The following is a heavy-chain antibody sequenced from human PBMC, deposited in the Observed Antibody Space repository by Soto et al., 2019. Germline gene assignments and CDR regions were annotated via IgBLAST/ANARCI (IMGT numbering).Heavy chain of an antibody. CDR2: IYWNGDK. Sequence: QITLKESGPTLVKPTQPLTLTCTFSGFSLSTVGVGVGWIRQPPGKALQWLALIYWNGDKYYSPSLTNRLTITKDTSKNQVVLTMTDMDPVDAGTFFCAHKGQLVGDGFDPWGQGTLVTVSS. V-gene: IGHV2-5*01. J-gene: IGHJ5*02. CDR3: AHKGQLVGDGFDP. CDR1: GFSLSTVGVG. D-gene: IGHD6-6*01.